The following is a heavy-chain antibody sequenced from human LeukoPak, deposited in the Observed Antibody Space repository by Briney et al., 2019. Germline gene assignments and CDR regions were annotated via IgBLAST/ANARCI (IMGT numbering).Heavy chain of an antibody. CDR3: ARVNSSSWYTDY. J-gene: IGHJ4*02. V-gene: IGHV4-39*07. Sequence: SETLSLTCTVSGGSISSSSYYWGWIRQPPGKGLEWIGEIYHSGSTNYNPSLKSRVTISVDKSKNQFSLKLSSVTAADTAVYYCARVNSSSWYTDYWGQGTLVTVSS. D-gene: IGHD6-13*01. CDR2: IYHSGST. CDR1: GGSISSSSYY.